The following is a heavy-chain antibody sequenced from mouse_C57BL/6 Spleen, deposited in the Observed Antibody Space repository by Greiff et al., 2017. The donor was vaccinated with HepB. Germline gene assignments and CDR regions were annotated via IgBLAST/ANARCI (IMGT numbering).Heavy chain of an antibody. CDR2: IDPENGDT. Sequence: VQLQQSGAELVRPGASVKLSCTASGFNIKDDYMHWVKQRPEQGLEWIGWIDPENGDTEYASKFQGKATITADTSSNTAYLQLSSLRSEDTAVYYCTTGRSYYSNSFAYWGQGTLVTVSA. D-gene: IGHD2-5*01. CDR1: GFNIKDDY. V-gene: IGHV14-4*01. CDR3: TTGRSYYSNSFAY. J-gene: IGHJ3*01.